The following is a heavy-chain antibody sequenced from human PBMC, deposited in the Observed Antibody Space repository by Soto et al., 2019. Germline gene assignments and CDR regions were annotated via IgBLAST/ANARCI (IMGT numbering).Heavy chain of an antibody. CDR3: ARAGQWLDSLPDY. V-gene: IGHV3-74*01. CDR1: GFTFSSYW. J-gene: IGHJ4*02. CDR2: INSDGSST. D-gene: IGHD6-19*01. Sequence: EVQLVESGGGLVQPGGSLRLSCAASGFTFSSYWMHWVRQAPGKGLVWVSRINSDGSSTSYEDSVKGRFTISRDNAKNKLYLQMNSLRAEDTAVYYCARAGQWLDSLPDYWGQGTLVTVSS.